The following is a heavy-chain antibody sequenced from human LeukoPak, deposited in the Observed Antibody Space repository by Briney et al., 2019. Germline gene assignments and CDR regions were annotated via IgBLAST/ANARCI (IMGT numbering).Heavy chain of an antibody. CDR1: GFTFSNAW. J-gene: IGHJ4*02. CDR3: TTDESSDV. Sequence: PGGSLRLSCAASGFTFSNAWMSWVRQAPGKGLEWGGRIKSKTDGGTTDYAAPVKGRFTTSRDDSKNTLYLQMNSLKTEDTAVYYCTTDESSDVWGQGTLVTVSS. CDR2: IKSKTDGGTT. V-gene: IGHV3-15*01. D-gene: IGHD6-6*01.